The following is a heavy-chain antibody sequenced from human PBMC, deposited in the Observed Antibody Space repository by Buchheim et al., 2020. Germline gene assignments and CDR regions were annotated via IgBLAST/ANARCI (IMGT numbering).Heavy chain of an antibody. V-gene: IGHV3-23*01. Sequence: EVQLLESGGGLVQPGGSLRLSCGASGFTFSSYAVSWVRQAPGKGLEWVSAISGGGDYTYYKDSVKGRFTISRDNSVNTVYLQINNLNAEDTDVYYCAKDQDYGSGCQKFWGQGTL. D-gene: IGHD6-19*01. CDR3: AKDQDYGSGCQKF. CDR2: ISGGGDYT. J-gene: IGHJ4*02. CDR1: GFTFSSYA.